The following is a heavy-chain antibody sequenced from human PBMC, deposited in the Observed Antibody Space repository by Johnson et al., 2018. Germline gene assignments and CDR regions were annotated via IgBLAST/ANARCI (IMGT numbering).Heavy chain of an antibody. CDR2: IYYSGST. CDR3: ARVSYDSSGYSPGAFDI. CDR1: GGSISSYY. V-gene: IGHV4-59*01. D-gene: IGHD3-22*01. Sequence: QVQLQESGPGLVKPSETLSLTCTVSGGSISSYYWSWIRQPPGKGLEWIGYIYYSGSTNYNPSLKSRVTISVDTSKNQFSLKLSSVTAADTAVYYLARVSYDSSGYSPGAFDIWGQGTMVTVSS. J-gene: IGHJ3*02.